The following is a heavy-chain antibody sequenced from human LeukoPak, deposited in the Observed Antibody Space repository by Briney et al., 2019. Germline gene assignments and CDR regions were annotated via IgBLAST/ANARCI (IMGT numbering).Heavy chain of an antibody. D-gene: IGHD6-6*01. J-gene: IGHJ3*02. CDR3: ATSSSLFDAFDI. CDR2: ISDSGGST. CDR1: GFTFSSYA. V-gene: IGHV3-23*01. Sequence: GGSLRLSCAASGFTFSSYAMSWVRQAPGKGLEWVSFISDSGGSTYYTDSVKGRFTISRDNSKNTLYLQMNSLRAGDTAVYYCATSSSLFDAFDIWGQGTMVTVSS.